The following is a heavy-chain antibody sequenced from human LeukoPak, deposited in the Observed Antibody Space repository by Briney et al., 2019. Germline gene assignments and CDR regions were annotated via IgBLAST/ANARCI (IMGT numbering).Heavy chain of an antibody. V-gene: IGHV3-33*01. CDR3: AREGPRGNSQFDY. CDR2: IWYDGSNK. Sequence: LGRSLRLSCAASGFTFSSYGMHWVRQAPGKGLEWVALIWYDGSNKYYTDSVKGRLTISRDNSKNTLYLQMNSLRAEDTAIYYCAREGPRGNSQFDYWGQGTLVTVSS. J-gene: IGHJ4*02. D-gene: IGHD2/OR15-2a*01. CDR1: GFTFSSYG.